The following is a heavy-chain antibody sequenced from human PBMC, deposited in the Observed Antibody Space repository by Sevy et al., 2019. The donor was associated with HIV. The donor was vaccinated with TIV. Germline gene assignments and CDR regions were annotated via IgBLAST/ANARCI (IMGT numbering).Heavy chain of an antibody. CDR2: IFYSVST. CDR3: ARCIAAAGTFRFDP. Sequence: SETLSLTCTVSGGPISSDDHYWSWIRQPPGKGLEWIGYIFYSVSTYYTPSLKSRVTISVDTSKNQFSLRLNSVTAADTAVYYCARCIAAAGTFRFDPWGQGTLVTVSS. J-gene: IGHJ5*02. V-gene: IGHV4-30-4*01. D-gene: IGHD6-13*01. CDR1: GGPISSDDHY.